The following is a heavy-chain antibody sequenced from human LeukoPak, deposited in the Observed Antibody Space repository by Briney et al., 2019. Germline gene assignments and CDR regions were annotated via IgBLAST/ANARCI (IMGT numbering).Heavy chain of an antibody. CDR1: GGTFSSYA. V-gene: IGHV1-2*02. D-gene: IGHD4-23*01. CDR2: INPNSGGT. J-gene: IGHJ4*02. CDR3: ARDPGNHYGGNSGPEDY. Sequence: ASVKVSCKASGGTFSSYAISWVRQAPGQGLEWMGWINPNSGGTNYAQKFQGRVTMTRDTSISTAYMELSRLRSDDTAVYYCARDPGNHYGGNSGPEDYWGQGTLVTVSS.